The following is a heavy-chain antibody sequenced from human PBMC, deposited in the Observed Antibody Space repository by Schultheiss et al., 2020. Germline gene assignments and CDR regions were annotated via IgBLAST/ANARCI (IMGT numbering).Heavy chain of an antibody. V-gene: IGHV3-48*01. D-gene: IGHD1-26*01. Sequence: GESLKISCAASGFTFSDYSMNWVRQAPGKGLEWVSYISSGSSTIYYADSVKGRFTISRDNAKNSLYLQMNSLRAEDTAVYYCARRSGSYYRMDVWGQGTTVTVSS. CDR2: ISSGSSTI. J-gene: IGHJ6*02. CDR3: ARRSGSYYRMDV. CDR1: GFTFSDYS.